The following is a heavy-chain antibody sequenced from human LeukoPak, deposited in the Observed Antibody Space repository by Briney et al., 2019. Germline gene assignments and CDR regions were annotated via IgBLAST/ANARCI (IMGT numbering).Heavy chain of an antibody. CDR3: AKSNGYGLIDI. CDR1: GGSFSGYY. CDR2: INHSGST. Sequence: SETLSLTCAVYGGSFSGYYWSWIRQPPGKGLEWIGEINHSGSTNYNPSLKSRVTISVDTSRNQFSLKLNSVAAADTAVYYCAKSNGYGLIDIWGQGTMVTVSS. V-gene: IGHV4-34*01. J-gene: IGHJ3*02. D-gene: IGHD3-22*01.